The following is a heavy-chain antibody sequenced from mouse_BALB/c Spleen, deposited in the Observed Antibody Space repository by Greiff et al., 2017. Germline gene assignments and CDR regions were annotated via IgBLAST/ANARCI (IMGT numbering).Heavy chain of an antibody. V-gene: IGHV5-12-2*01. Sequence: EVNVVESGGGLVQPGGSLKLSCAASGFTFSSYTMSWVRQTPEKRLEWVAYISNGGGSTYYPDTVKGRFTISRDNAKNTLYLQMSSLKSEDTAMYYCARGYYYGTYAMDYWGQGTSVTVSS. CDR2: ISNGGGST. CDR1: GFTFSSYT. CDR3: ARGYYYGTYAMDY. J-gene: IGHJ4*01. D-gene: IGHD1-1*01.